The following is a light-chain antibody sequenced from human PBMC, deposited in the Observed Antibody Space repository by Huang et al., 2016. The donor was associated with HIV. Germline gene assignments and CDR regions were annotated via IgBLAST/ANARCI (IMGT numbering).Light chain of an antibody. CDR2: GAS. Sequence: EIVMTQSPATLSGSPGERAALSCRARQSVDSDLAWYQQKPGQAPRLLVYGASTRATGIPAMFSGSGSGTEFTLTISSLQSEDFAVYYCQKYNNWPRTFGPGTKVDIK. CDR1: QSVDSD. CDR3: QKYNNWPRT. V-gene: IGKV3-15*01. J-gene: IGKJ3*01.